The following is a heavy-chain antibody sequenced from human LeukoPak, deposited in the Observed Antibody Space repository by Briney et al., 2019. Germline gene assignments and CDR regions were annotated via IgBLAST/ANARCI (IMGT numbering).Heavy chain of an antibody. J-gene: IGHJ4*02. CDR3: ATWTSH. Sequence: KPGGSLRLSCAASGPTFNNAWMSWVRQAPGKGLEWVGRIKSKTDGGTTDYAAPAKGRFTISRDDSEDTVYLQMNSLKTEDTAVYYCATWTSHWGQGTLVTVSS. CDR2: IKSKTDGGTT. D-gene: IGHD3/OR15-3a*01. V-gene: IGHV3-15*01. CDR1: GPTFNNAW.